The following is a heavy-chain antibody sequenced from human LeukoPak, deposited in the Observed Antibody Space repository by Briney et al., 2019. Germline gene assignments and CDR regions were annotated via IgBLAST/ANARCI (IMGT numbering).Heavy chain of an antibody. J-gene: IGHJ3*02. V-gene: IGHV3-30-3*01. CDR3: ARVRVGATTGDTFDI. CDR1: GFTFTIYA. D-gene: IGHD1-26*01. Sequence: PGGSLRLSCAASGFTFTIYAMDWGRQAPGKGLEWVAAISYDGGNEYYTDSVKGRFTMSRDNSKNTLYLQMNSLRVEDTAVYYCARVRVGATTGDTFDIWGQGTMVTVAS. CDR2: ISYDGGNE.